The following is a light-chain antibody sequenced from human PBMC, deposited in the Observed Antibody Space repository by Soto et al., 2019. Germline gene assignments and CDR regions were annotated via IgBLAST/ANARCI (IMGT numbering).Light chain of an antibody. CDR2: DVS. CDR1: SSDVGAYNY. J-gene: IGLJ3*02. Sequence: QSALTQPRSVSGSPGQSVTISCTGTSSDVGAYNYVSWYQHHPGKAPKVMIYDVSERPSGVPDRFSGSKSDNKASLTISGLQAEDEADYYCCSYAGSYPWVFGGGTQLTVL. V-gene: IGLV2-11*01. CDR3: CSYAGSYPWV.